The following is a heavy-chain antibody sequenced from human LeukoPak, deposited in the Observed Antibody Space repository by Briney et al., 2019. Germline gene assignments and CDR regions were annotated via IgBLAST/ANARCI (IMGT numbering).Heavy chain of an antibody. Sequence: PGGSLRLSCAASGFTFSSYGMNWVRQAPGKGLEWVSAISGSGGSTYYADSVKGRFTISRDNSKNTLYLQMNSLRAEDTAVYYCAKEVSSSWYYFDYWGQGTLVTVSS. J-gene: IGHJ4*02. CDR1: GFTFSSYG. V-gene: IGHV3-23*01. CDR3: AKEVSSSWYYFDY. D-gene: IGHD6-13*01. CDR2: ISGSGGST.